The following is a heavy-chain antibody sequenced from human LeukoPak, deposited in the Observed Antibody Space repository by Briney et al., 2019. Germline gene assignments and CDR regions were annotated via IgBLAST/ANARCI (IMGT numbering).Heavy chain of an antibody. CDR1: GFTFSSYS. V-gene: IGHV3-21*01. CDR3: ARDGYNLYGMDV. CDR2: ISSSSSYI. D-gene: IGHD1-14*01. J-gene: IGHJ6*02. Sequence: PGGSLRLSCAASGFTFSSYSMNWVRQAPGKGLEWVSSISSSSSYIYYADSVKGRFTISRDNAKNSLYLQMNSLRAEDTAAYYCARDGYNLYGMDVWGQGTTVTVSS.